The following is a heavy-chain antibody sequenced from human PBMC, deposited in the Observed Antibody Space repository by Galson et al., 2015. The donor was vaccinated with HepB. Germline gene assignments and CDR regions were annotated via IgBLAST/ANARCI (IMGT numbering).Heavy chain of an antibody. CDR1: GFTFSTYA. CDR2: ISYDGSNK. Sequence: SLRLSCAASGFTFSTYALHWVRQAPGKGLEWVAVISYDGSNKYYTDSVKGRFTIARDNSKNTLYLQMNSLRAEDTAVYYCARDIRGYYDYVWGSYPTDYWGQGTLVTVSS. CDR3: ARDIRGYYDYVWGSYPTDY. D-gene: IGHD3-16*02. J-gene: IGHJ4*02. V-gene: IGHV3-30-3*01.